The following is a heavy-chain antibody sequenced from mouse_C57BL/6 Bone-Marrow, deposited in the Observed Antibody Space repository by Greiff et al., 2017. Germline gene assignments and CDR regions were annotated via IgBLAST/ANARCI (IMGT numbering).Heavy chain of an antibody. CDR3: ARLAMDD. J-gene: IGHJ4*01. CDR1: GYTFTSYW. Sequence: QVQLQQPGAELVMPGASVKLSCKASGYTFTSYWMHWVKQRPGQGLEWIGEIDPSDSYTNYNQKFKGKSTLTVDKSSSTAYMQLSSLTSEDSAVYYCARLAMDDWGQGTSVTVSS. CDR2: IDPSDSYT. V-gene: IGHV1-69*01.